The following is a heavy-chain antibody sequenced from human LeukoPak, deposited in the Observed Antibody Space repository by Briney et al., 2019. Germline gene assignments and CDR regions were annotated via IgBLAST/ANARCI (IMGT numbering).Heavy chain of an antibody. Sequence: GGSLRLSCTASAFTLSTYAMSWVRQAPGKGLEWVSGISAGKGNTYYADSVKGRFTISRDNAKNSLYLQMNSLRAEDTAVYYCARDPERRITIFGVLGWFDPWGQGTLVTVSS. CDR1: AFTLSTYA. D-gene: IGHD3-3*01. CDR2: ISAGKGNT. V-gene: IGHV3-23*01. CDR3: ARDPERRITIFGVLGWFDP. J-gene: IGHJ5*02.